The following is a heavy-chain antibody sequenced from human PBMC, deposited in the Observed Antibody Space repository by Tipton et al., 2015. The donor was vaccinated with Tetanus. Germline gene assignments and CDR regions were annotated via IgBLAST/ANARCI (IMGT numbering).Heavy chain of an antibody. CDR2: VSYSGGT. D-gene: IGHD1-26*01. CDR3: ARGLPREPFYFDY. J-gene: IGHJ4*02. V-gene: IGHV4-61*08. CDR1: GGSVRSGDYS. Sequence: TLSLTCTVSGGSVRSGDYSWNWIRQPPGKGLEWLAYVSYSGGTNSNYSLKSRITISQDTSKNQFSLRLTSVTAADTAVYYCARGLPREPFYFDYWGQGKQVSVSS.